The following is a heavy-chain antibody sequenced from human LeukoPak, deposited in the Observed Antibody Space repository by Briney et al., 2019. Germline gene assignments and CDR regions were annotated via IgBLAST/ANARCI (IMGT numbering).Heavy chain of an antibody. CDR3: ARGQVPAARGYNWFDP. J-gene: IGHJ5*02. CDR2: INARGDT. D-gene: IGHD2-2*01. CDR1: GWSFNDYY. V-gene: IGHV4-34*01. Sequence: SETLSLTCAVYGWSFNDYYWNWIRQPPGKGLEWIGEINARGDTNFNPSLKSRVTISVDTSKSQFSLRLTSMIAADTAVYYCARGQVPAARGYNWFDPWGQGTLVTVSS.